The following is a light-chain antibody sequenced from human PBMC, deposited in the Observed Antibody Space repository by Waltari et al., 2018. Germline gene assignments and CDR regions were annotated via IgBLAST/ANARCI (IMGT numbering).Light chain of an antibody. J-gene: IGLJ3*02. V-gene: IGLV2-14*03. CDR2: DVN. CDR3: SSFTRTNSWV. CDR1: SSDVGCYNY. Sequence: HSALAQPASVSGSPGQSITISCTGTSSDVGCYNYVSWDQQHPVKAPRLMIYDVNNRPSGVSNRFSGSKSGSTASLTISGLQAEDEADYYCSSFTRTNSWVFGGGTKLTVL.